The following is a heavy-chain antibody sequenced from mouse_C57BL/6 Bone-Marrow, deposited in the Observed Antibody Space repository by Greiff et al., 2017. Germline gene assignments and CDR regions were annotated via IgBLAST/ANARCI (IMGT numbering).Heavy chain of an antibody. CDR2: ISDGGSYT. Sequence: EVKLVESGGGLVKPGGSLKLSCAASGFTFSSYALSWVRQTPEKRLEWVATISDGGSYTYYPDNVKGRFTISRDNAKNNLYLQMSHLQSEDTAMYYCAREGIVTYYFDYWGQGTTLTVSS. CDR3: AREGIVTYYFDY. V-gene: IGHV5-4*01. CDR1: GFTFSSYA. J-gene: IGHJ2*01. D-gene: IGHD2-5*01.